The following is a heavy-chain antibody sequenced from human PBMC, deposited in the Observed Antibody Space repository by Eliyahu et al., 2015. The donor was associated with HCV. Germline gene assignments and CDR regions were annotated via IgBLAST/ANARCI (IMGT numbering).Heavy chain of an antibody. V-gene: IGHV3-30*04. J-gene: IGHJ3*02. D-gene: IGHD3-10*01. CDR2: ISYDGINK. CDR1: GXXXXDXA. Sequence: QVQLVESGGGVVQPGGSLRLSCAASGXXXXDXAMHWVRQAPGKGLEWVAIISYDGINKYYADSVKGRFTISRDNSKNTLYLQMNSLRAEDTAVYHCARVSLRGAIKYDVFDIWGQGTKVTVSS. CDR3: ARVSLRGAIKYDVFDI.